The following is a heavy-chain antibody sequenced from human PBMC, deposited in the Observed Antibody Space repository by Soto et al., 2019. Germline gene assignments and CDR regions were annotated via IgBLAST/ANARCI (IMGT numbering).Heavy chain of an antibody. J-gene: IGHJ6*02. CDR2: INPSGGST. D-gene: IGHD5-12*01. CDR3: ARGDIVAIFGMDV. V-gene: IGHV1-46*01. CDR1: GYTFTSYY. Sequence: ASVKVSCKASGYTFTSYYMHWVRQAPGQGLEWMGIINPSGGSTTYAQKFQGRVTMTRDTSTSAVYMELSSLRSEDTAVYYCARGDIVAIFGMDVWGQGTTVTVSS.